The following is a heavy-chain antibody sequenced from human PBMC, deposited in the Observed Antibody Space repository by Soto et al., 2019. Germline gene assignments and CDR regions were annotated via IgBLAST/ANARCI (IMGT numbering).Heavy chain of an antibody. CDR2: ISYDGSNK. J-gene: IGHJ6*02. Sequence: RRLSCAASGFTFSSYAMHWVRQAPGKGLEWVAVISYDGSNKYYADSVKGRFTISRDNSKNTLYLQMNSLRAEDTAVYYCARDLLARWSDTHYYYYGMDVWGQGTTVTVSS. CDR1: GFTFSSYA. CDR3: ARDLLARWSDTHYYYYGMDV. D-gene: IGHD2-15*01. V-gene: IGHV3-30-3*01.